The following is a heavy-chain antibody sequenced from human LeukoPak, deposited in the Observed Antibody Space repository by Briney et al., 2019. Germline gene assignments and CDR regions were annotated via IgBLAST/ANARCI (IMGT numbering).Heavy chain of an antibody. J-gene: IGHJ5*02. CDR3: AKDRQDDFWSGYFGGFDP. D-gene: IGHD3-3*01. CDR1: GFTFSSYG. V-gene: IGHV3-30*02. Sequence: GGSLRLSCAASGFTFSSYGMHWVRQAPGKGLEWVAFIRYDGSNKYYADSVKGRFTISRDNSKNTLYLQMNSLRAEDTAVYYWAKDRQDDFWSGYFGGFDPWGQGTLVTVSS. CDR2: IRYDGSNK.